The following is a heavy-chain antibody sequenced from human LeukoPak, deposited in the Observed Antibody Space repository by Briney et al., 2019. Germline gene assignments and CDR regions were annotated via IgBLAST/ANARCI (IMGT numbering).Heavy chain of an antibody. D-gene: IGHD5-12*01. CDR2: IYYSGST. CDR3: ARGSVGVPSMVATGAFDI. CDR1: GGSISSGGYY. Sequence: SETLSLTCTVSGGSISSGGYYWSWIRQPPGKGLEWIGYIYYSGSTNYNPSLKSRVTISVDTSKNQFSLKLSSVTAADTAVYYCARGSVGVPSMVATGAFDIWGQGTMVTVSS. V-gene: IGHV4-61*08. J-gene: IGHJ3*02.